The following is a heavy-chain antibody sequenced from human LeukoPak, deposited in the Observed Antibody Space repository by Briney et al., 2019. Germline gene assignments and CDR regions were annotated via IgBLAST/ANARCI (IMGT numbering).Heavy chain of an antibody. CDR1: GFTFSSYS. J-gene: IGHJ4*02. CDR3: AREGYDFWSGYRNYFDY. CDR2: INSSSSTI. D-gene: IGHD3-3*01. Sequence: GGSLRLSCAASGFTFSSYSMNWVRQAPGKGLEWVSYINSSSSTIYYADSVKGRFTISRDNAKNSLYLQMNSLRAEDTAVYYCAREGYDFWSGYRNYFDYWGQGTLVTVSS. V-gene: IGHV3-48*01.